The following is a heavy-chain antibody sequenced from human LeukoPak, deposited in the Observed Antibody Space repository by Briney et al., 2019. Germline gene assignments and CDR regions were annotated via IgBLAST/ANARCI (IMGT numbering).Heavy chain of an antibody. Sequence: SETLSLTCTVSGGSISSSSYYWGWIRQPPGKGLEWIGSIYYSGSTYYNPSLKSRVTISVDTSKNQFSLKLSSVTAADTAVYYCAPNIVVVLAAIGWFDPWGQGTLVTVSS. CDR1: GGSISSSSYY. CDR2: IYYSGST. CDR3: APNIVVVLAAIGWFDP. J-gene: IGHJ5*02. D-gene: IGHD2-2*01. V-gene: IGHV4-39*07.